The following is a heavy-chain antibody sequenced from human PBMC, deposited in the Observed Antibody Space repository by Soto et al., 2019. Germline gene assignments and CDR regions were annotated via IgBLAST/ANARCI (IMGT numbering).Heavy chain of an antibody. J-gene: IGHJ6*04. CDR1: GYTFTSYG. Sequence: GASVKVSCKASGYTFTSYGISWVRQAPGQGLEWMGWISAYNGNTNFAQNLQGRVTMTTDTFTDTAYMELGSLRSDDTAVYYCAREGGPYSSSPVYYYYSNAMDVGGKGTRVPVSS. CDR3: AREGGPYSSSPVYYYYSNAMDV. D-gene: IGHD6-6*01. CDR2: ISAYNGNT. V-gene: IGHV1-18*01.